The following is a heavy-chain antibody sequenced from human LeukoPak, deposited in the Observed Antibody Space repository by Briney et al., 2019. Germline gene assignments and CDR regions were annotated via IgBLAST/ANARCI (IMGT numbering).Heavy chain of an antibody. CDR1: GYSISSGYY. J-gene: IGHJ5*02. CDR3: APDFWSGNNWFDP. V-gene: IGHV4-38-2*02. Sequence: SETLSLTCTVSGYSISSGYYWGWIRQPPGKGLEWIGRIYTSGSTNYNPSLKSRVTISVDTSKNQFSLKLSSVTAADTAVYYCAPDFWSGNNWFDPWGQGTLVTVSS. D-gene: IGHD3-3*01. CDR2: IYTSGST.